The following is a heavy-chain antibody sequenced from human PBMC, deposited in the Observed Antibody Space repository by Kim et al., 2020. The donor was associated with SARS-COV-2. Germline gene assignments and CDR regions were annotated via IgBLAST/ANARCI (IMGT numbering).Heavy chain of an antibody. CDR3: ARGGRPGGRYNWFDP. Sequence: SETLSLTCAVYGGSFSGYYWSWIRQPPGKGLEWIGEINHSGSTNYNPSLKSRVTISVDTSKNQFSLKLSSVTAADTAVYYCARGGRPGGRYNWFDPWGQGTLVTVSS. CDR2: INHSGST. CDR1: GGSFSGYY. V-gene: IGHV4-34*01. D-gene: IGHD3-10*01. J-gene: IGHJ5*02.